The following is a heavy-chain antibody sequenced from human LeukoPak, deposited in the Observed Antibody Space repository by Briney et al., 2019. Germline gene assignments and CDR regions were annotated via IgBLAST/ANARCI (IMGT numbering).Heavy chain of an antibody. Sequence: QTGGSLRLSCAASGFTFSSYSMNWVRQAPGKGLEWVSFISSSGSTIYCADSVKGRFTISRDNAKNSLYLQMNSLRDEDTAVYYCARAGYRRRITMIVRTDWFDPWGQGTLVTVSS. CDR2: ISSSGSTI. D-gene: IGHD3-22*01. J-gene: IGHJ5*02. V-gene: IGHV3-48*02. CDR3: ARAGYRRRITMIVRTDWFDP. CDR1: GFTFSSYS.